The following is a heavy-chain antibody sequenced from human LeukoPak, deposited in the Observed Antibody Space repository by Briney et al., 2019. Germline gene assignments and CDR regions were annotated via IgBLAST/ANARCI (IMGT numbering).Heavy chain of an antibody. V-gene: IGHV3-30-3*01. Sequence: GGSLRLSCAASGFTFSSYAMHWVRQAPGKGLEWVAVISYDGSNKYYADSVKGRFTISRDNSKNTLYLQMNSLRAEDTAVYYCARGELDLGYTAMAQFDYWGQGTLVTVSS. J-gene: IGHJ4*02. CDR1: GFTFSSYA. CDR3: ARGELDLGYTAMAQFDY. CDR2: ISYDGSNK. D-gene: IGHD5-18*01.